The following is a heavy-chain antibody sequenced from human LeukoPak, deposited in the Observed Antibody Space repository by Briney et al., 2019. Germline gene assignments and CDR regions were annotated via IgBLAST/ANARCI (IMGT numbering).Heavy chain of an antibody. CDR1: GGSISSSSYY. CDR3: ARSDRDLWYFDR. CDR2: IHHSGST. J-gene: IGHJ2*01. Sequence: FETLSLTCTVSGGSISSSSYYWGWIRQPPGKGLEWIGSIHHSGSTYYNPSLKSRVTISEDTSKNQFSLRLSSVTAADTAVYYCARSDRDLWYFDRWGRGTLVPVSS. V-gene: IGHV4-39*07.